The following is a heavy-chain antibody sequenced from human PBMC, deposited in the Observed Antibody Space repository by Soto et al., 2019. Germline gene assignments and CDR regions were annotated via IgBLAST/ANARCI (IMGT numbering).Heavy chain of an antibody. J-gene: IGHJ5*02. D-gene: IGHD1-7*01. CDR1: GYTFTRYY. V-gene: IGHV1-46*01. CDR2: INPSGGST. CDR3: ARDHRRNPRNYGLHP. Sequence: ASVNVSCKPSGYTFTRYYMHWVRQAPGQGLECMGIINPSGGSTSYAQKFQGRVTMTRDTSTNTVYMELSSLRSEDTAVYYCARDHRRNPRNYGLHPWGQGTLVTVSS.